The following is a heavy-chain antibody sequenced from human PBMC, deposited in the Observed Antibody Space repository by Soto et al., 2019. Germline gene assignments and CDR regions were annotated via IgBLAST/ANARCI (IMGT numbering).Heavy chain of an antibody. CDR2: IYYSGST. J-gene: IGHJ6*02. V-gene: IGHV4-30-4*01. CDR1: GGSISSGDYY. D-gene: IGHD3-10*01. CDR3: ARETRAYYYGSGSYGMDV. Sequence: QVQLQESGPGLVKPSQTLSLTCTVSGGSISSGDYYWGWIRQPPGKGLEWIGYIYYSGSTYYNPSLKSRVTISVDTSKNHFSLKLSSVTAADTAVYYCARETRAYYYGSGSYGMDVWGQGTTVTVSS.